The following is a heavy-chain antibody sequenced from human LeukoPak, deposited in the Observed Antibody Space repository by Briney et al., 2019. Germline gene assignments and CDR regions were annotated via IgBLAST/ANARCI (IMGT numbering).Heavy chain of an antibody. Sequence: GASVKVSCKASGYTFTSYYMHWERQVPGQGLEWMGIINPSGGSTSYAQKFQGRVTMTRDMSTSTVYMELSSLRSEDTAVYYCARGVLRPGLWFGEARHPPHWFDPWGQGTLVTVSS. CDR3: ARGVLRPGLWFGEARHPPHWFDP. D-gene: IGHD3-10*01. CDR1: GYTFTSYY. J-gene: IGHJ5*02. CDR2: INPSGGST. V-gene: IGHV1-46*01.